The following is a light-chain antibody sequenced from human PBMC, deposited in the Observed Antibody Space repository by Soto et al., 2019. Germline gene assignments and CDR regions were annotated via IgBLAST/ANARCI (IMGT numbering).Light chain of an antibody. CDR2: DAS. J-gene: IGKJ4*01. CDR1: QSVNSD. V-gene: IGKV3-15*01. CDR3: QQYNNWPLG. Sequence: EILMTQSPATLSVSPGERATLSCRASQSVNSDLAWYQQKPGQAPRLLIHDASTRATGIPVRFSGSGSGTEFTLTISSLQSEDFAIYYCQQYNNWPLGFGGGTKVDIK.